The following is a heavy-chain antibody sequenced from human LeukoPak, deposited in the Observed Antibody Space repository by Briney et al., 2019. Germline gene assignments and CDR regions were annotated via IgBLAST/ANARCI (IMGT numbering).Heavy chain of an antibody. Sequence: GGSLRLSCAASGFTYSHYGMHWVRQAPGKGLEWVAVIWSDATEKYYGDAVKGRFTISRDNSRDTLYLQMNSLRAEDTAVYYCAKDAQRGFDYSNSLEYWGQGTLVTVSS. V-gene: IGHV3-33*06. CDR3: AKDAQRGFDYSNSLEY. J-gene: IGHJ4*02. D-gene: IGHD4-11*01. CDR2: IWSDATEK. CDR1: GFTYSHYG.